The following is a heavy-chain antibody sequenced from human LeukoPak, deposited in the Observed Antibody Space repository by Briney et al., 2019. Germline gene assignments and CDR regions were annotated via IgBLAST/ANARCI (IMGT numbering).Heavy chain of an antibody. J-gene: IGHJ5*02. CDR2: IYHTGST. V-gene: IGHV4-38-2*01. CDR1: GYSISSGYY. Sequence: KPSETLSLTCAVSGYSISSGYYWGWIRQPPGKGLEGIGRIYHTGSTYYNPSLKSRVTISVDTSKNQFSLKLSSVTAADTAVYYCACCSGGTCYGGWFDPWGQGTLVTVSS. D-gene: IGHD2-15*01. CDR3: ACCSGGTCYGGWFDP.